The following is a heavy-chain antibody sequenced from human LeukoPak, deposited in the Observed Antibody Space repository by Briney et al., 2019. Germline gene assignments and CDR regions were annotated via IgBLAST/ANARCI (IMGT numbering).Heavy chain of an antibody. CDR1: GFTFDDYA. D-gene: IGHD3-9*01. J-gene: IGHJ4*02. V-gene: IGHV3-9*01. CDR2: ISWNSGSI. CDR3: AKGNEYYDILTGYLDY. Sequence: GGSLRLSCAASGFTFDDYAMHWVRQAPGKGLEWVSGISWNSGSIGYAGSVKGRFTISRDNAKNSLYLQMNSLRAEDTALYYCAKGNEYYDILTGYLDYWGQGTLVTVSS.